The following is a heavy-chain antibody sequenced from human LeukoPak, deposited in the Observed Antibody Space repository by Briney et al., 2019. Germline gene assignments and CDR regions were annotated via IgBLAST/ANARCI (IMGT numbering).Heavy chain of an antibody. V-gene: IGHV4-59*12. D-gene: IGHD3-22*01. J-gene: IGHJ4*02. CDR3: ARWYYDSSGYRYFDY. CDR2: IDYSGNT. Sequence: SETLSPTCTVSGVSISTYYWTWIRQPPGKGLEWIGNIDYSGNTKYNPSLKSRVTISIDTSKSHFSLKLSSLTAADTAVYYCARWYYDSSGYRYFDYWGQGTLVIVSS. CDR1: GVSISTYY.